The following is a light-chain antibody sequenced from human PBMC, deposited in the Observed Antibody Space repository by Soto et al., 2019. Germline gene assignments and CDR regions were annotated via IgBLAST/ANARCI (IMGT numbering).Light chain of an antibody. CDR2: GAS. V-gene: IGKV3-20*01. CDR3: QQYGSSLL. J-gene: IGKJ5*01. CDR1: QGGSSSY. Sequence: EIVWTQSPGPLSLSPGERATRSFRASQGGSSSYLAWYQQKPGQAPRLLIYGASSRATGIPDRFSGSGSGTDFTLTISRLEPEDFAVYYCQQYGSSLLFGQGTRLEIK.